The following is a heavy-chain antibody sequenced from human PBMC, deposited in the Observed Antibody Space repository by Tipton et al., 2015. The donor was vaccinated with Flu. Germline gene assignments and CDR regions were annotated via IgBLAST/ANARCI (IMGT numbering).Heavy chain of an antibody. J-gene: IGHJ5*01. Sequence: QSGPEVKKPGASVKVSCKASGYTFTDFYIHWVRQAPGQGLEWMGWINPNTGDTNFAQHFQGRVTLTRDTSISTVYLALMHLRSDDTALYFCAQVGGRFFRGDSWGQGTLVIVSS. CDR3: AQVGGRFFRGDS. CDR2: INPNTGDT. V-gene: IGHV1-2*02. D-gene: IGHD1-26*01. CDR1: GYTFTDFY.